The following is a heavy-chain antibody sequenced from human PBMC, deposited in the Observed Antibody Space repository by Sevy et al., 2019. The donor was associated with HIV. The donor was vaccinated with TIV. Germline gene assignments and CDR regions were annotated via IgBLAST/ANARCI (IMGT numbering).Heavy chain of an antibody. V-gene: IGHV3-21*01. CDR2: ISSAGSYI. D-gene: IGHD3-10*01. CDR1: GFTFNYHF. Sequence: GGSLRLSCAASGFTFNYHFMNWVRQVPGKGLEWVSYISSAGSYINYSDSVKGRFTISSDNAKNLVFLEMNNLRPEDTAVYFCARGDYYGSLYYFDYWGQGTLVTVSS. CDR3: ARGDYYGSLYYFDY. J-gene: IGHJ4*02.